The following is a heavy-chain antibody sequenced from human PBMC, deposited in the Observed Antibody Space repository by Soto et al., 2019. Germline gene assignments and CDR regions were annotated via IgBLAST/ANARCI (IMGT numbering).Heavy chain of an antibody. CDR2: IIPIFGTA. V-gene: IGHV1-69*13. CDR3: ARSDKLVAVPDRAYYYGLDV. CDR1: GGTFGSYA. D-gene: IGHD2-2*01. J-gene: IGHJ6*02. Sequence: SVKVSCKASGGTFGSYAISWVRQAPGQGLEWMGGIIPIFGTANYAQKFQGRVTITADESTSTAYMELSSLRSEDTAVYYCARSDKLVAVPDRAYYYGLDVWGQGTTVTVSS.